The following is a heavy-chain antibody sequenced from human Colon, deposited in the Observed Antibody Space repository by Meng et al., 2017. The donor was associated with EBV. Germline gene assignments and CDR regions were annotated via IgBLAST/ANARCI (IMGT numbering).Heavy chain of an antibody. Sequence: QVQLQAPGPGLVEPSQTLSLTCTVSGGSMSSGNYYWSWIRQPPGKGLEWIGYIHHSGSAYYNPSLKSRVSISVDTSKNQFSLNLNSMTAADTAVYYCASFDHIPRRNYFDYWGQGTLVTVSS. CDR3: ASFDHIPRRNYFDY. V-gene: IGHV4-30-4*01. D-gene: IGHD2-21*01. CDR2: IHHSGSA. CDR1: GGSMSSGNYY. J-gene: IGHJ4*02.